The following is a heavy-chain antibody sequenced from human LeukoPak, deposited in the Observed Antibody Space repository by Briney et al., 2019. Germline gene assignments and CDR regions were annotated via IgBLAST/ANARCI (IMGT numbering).Heavy chain of an antibody. CDR2: ISAYNGNT. CDR3: ARVGQLRFLEWPPRRYWFDP. CDR1: GYTFTSYG. Sequence: ASVKVSCKASGYTFTSYGISWVRQAPGQGLEWMGWISAYNGNTNYAQKLQGRVTMTTDTSTSTAYMELRSLRPDDTAVYYCARVGQLRFLEWPPRRYWFDPWGQGTLVTVSS. V-gene: IGHV1-18*01. J-gene: IGHJ5*02. D-gene: IGHD3-3*01.